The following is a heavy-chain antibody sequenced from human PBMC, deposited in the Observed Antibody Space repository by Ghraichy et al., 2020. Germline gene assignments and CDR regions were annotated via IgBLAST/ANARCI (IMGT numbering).Heavy chain of an antibody. J-gene: IGHJ4*02. CDR3: ARVGATKGDFDY. V-gene: IGHV4-4*07. D-gene: IGHD1-26*01. CDR1: GGSISSYY. Sequence: SETLSLTCTVSGGSISSYYWSWIRQPAGKGLEWIGRIYTSGSTNYNPSLKSRVTISVDTAKNQFSLRLSPVTAADTAVYYCARVGATKGDFDYWGQVTLVTVSS. CDR2: IYTSGST.